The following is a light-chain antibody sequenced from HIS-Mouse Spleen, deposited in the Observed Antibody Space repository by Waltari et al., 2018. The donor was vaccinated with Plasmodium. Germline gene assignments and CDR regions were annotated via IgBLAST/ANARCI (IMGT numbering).Light chain of an antibody. J-gene: IGLJ3*02. V-gene: IGLV3-10*01. Sequence: SYELTQPPSVSVSPGQTARITCSGDALPKKYAYWYQQKSGQAPVLVIYEDSKRPSGIPERVAGSSSGTMATLTISGAQGEDEADYYCYSTDSSGNHRVFGGGTKLTVL. CDR1: ALPKKY. CDR3: YSTDSSGNHRV. CDR2: EDS.